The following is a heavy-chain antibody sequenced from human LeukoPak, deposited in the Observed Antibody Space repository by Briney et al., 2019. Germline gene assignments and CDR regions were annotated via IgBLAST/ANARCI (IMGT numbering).Heavy chain of an antibody. D-gene: IGHD3-22*01. Sequence: ASVKVSCKASGYTFTGYYMHWVRQAPGQGLEWMGWINPYSGGTNYAQKFQGRVTMTRDTSISTAYMELSRLRSDDTAVYYCARAGVIYYDSSGYYFDYWGQGTLVTVPS. CDR3: ARAGVIYYDSSGYYFDY. J-gene: IGHJ4*02. V-gene: IGHV1-2*02. CDR1: GYTFTGYY. CDR2: INPYSGGT.